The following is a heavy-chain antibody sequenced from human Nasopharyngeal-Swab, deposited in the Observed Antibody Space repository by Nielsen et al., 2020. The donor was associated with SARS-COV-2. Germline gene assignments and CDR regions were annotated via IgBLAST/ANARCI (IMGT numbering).Heavy chain of an antibody. V-gene: IGHV1-69*04. Sequence: SSVNVSCKASGCTFSSYAISWVRQAPGQGLEWMGRIIPILGIANYAQKFQGRVTITADKSTSTAYMELSSLRSEDTDVYYCARRQGIRGGYYYDSSGYEDDAFDIWGQGTMVTVSS. J-gene: IGHJ3*02. CDR1: GCTFSSYA. CDR2: IIPILGIA. D-gene: IGHD3-22*01. CDR3: ARRQGIRGGYYYDSSGYEDDAFDI.